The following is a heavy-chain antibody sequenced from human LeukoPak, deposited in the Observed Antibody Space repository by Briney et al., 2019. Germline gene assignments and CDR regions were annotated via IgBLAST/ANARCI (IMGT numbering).Heavy chain of an antibody. CDR3: AKEGVYSSGWYYFDY. D-gene: IGHD6-19*01. CDR2: ISWNSGNI. V-gene: IGHV3-9*01. CDR1: GFTFDDYA. Sequence: GRSLRLSCAASGFTFDDYAMHWVRHAPGKGLEWVSGISWNSGNIGYADSVKGRFTISRDNAKNSLYLQMNSLRAEDTALYYCAKEGVYSSGWYYFDYWGQGTLVTVSS. J-gene: IGHJ4*02.